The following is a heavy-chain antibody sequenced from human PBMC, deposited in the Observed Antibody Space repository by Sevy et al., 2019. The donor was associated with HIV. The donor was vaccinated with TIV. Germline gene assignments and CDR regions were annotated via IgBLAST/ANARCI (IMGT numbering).Heavy chain of an antibody. J-gene: IGHJ6*02. CDR1: GYSFTNYW. Sequence: GESLKNSCKGSGYSFTNYWVGWVRQMPGKGLEWMGMIYPGDSDTRYSPSFQGQVTISANKSISTAYLQWSSLKASDTAMYYFARRGYYDSSGYYTYGIDVRGQGTTVTVSS. V-gene: IGHV5-51*01. CDR3: ARRGYYDSSGYYTYGIDV. D-gene: IGHD3-22*01. CDR2: IYPGDSDT.